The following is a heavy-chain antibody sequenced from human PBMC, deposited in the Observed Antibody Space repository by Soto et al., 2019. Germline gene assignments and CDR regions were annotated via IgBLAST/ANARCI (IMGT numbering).Heavy chain of an antibody. CDR2: IYYRGST. J-gene: IGHJ4*02. CDR1: GGSISSYY. Sequence: QVQLQESGPGLVKPSETLSLTCTVSGGSISSYYWSWIRQPPGKGLEWIGYIYYRGSTNYNPSLKSRVTISVDTSEDQFPLKLSSVTAADPAVYYCASRRSIAVAGNSFDDWGQGTLVTVSS. D-gene: IGHD6-19*01. V-gene: IGHV4-59*01. CDR3: ASRRSIAVAGNSFDD.